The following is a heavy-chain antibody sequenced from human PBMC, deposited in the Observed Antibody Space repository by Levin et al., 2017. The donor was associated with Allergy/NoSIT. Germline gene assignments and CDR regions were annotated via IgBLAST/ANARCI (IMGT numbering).Heavy chain of an antibody. D-gene: IGHD5-18*01. CDR2: ISAYNGNT. J-gene: IGHJ4*02. V-gene: IGHV1-18*01. Sequence: ASVKVSCKASGYTFTSYGISWVRQAPGQGLVWMGWISAYNGNTNYAQKLQGRVTMTTDTSTSTAYMELRSLRSDDTAMYYCGRDGRGNTAMAYDYWGQGTLVTVSS. CDR3: GRDGRGNTAMAYDY. CDR1: GYTFTSYG.